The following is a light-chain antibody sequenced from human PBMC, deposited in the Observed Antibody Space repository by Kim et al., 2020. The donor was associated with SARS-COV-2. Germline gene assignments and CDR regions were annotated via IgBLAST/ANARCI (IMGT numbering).Light chain of an antibody. CDR3: NSRDSNDNVV. Sequence: SSELTQDPAVSVALGQTVRITCQGDSLRSYYATWYQQKPGQAPILVIYGKNNRPSGIPDRFSGSISGNTASLIITGTQAGDEADYYCNSRDSNDNVVFGG. J-gene: IGLJ2*01. V-gene: IGLV3-19*01. CDR1: SLRSYY. CDR2: GKN.